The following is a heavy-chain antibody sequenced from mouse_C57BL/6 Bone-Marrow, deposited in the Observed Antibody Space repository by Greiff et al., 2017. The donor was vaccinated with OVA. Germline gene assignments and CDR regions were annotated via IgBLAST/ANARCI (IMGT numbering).Heavy chain of an antibody. CDR1: GYTFTSYT. V-gene: IGHV1-4*01. CDR3: ARLRPLDY. Sequence: VQLQESGAELARPGASVKMSCKASGYTFTSYTMHWVKQRPGQGLEWIGYINPSSGYTKYNQKFKDKATLTADKSSSTAYMQLSSLTSEDSAVYYCARLRPLDYWGQGTTLTVSS. D-gene: IGHD2-12*01. J-gene: IGHJ2*01. CDR2: INPSSGYT.